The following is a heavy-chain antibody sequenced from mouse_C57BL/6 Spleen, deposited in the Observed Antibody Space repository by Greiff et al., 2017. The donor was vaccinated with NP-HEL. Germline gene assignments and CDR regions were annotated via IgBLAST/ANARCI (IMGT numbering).Heavy chain of an antibody. D-gene: IGHD2-4*01. V-gene: IGHV3-6*01. Sequence: VQLKESGPGLVKPSQSLSLTCSVTGYSITSGYYWNWIRQFPGNKLEWMGYISYDGSNNYNPSLKNRISITRDTSKNQFFLKLNSVTTEDTATYYCARESDYDYAMDYWGQGTSVTVSS. CDR2: ISYDGSN. J-gene: IGHJ4*01. CDR1: GYSITSGYY. CDR3: ARESDYDYAMDY.